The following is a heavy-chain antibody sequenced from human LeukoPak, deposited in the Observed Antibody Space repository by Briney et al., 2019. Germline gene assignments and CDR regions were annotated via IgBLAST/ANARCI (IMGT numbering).Heavy chain of an antibody. CDR2: ISGSGGST. CDR1: GFTFSSYG. J-gene: IGHJ4*02. D-gene: IGHD3-9*01. Sequence: GGSLRLSCAASGFTFSSYGMSWVRQAPGKGLEWVSAISGSGGSTYYADSVKGRFTISRDNSKNTLYLQMNSLRAEDTAVYYCAKDLRPVLRYFDWLTDYWGQETLVTVSS. CDR3: AKDLRPVLRYFDWLTDY. V-gene: IGHV3-23*01.